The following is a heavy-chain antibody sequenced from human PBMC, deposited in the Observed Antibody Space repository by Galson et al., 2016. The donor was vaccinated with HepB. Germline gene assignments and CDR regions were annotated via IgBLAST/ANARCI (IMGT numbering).Heavy chain of an antibody. CDR2: VYHSWAT. D-gene: IGHD2-15*01. CDR3: ARDCSGGTCKSAGYVGYDVFDI. V-gene: IGHV4-4*02. CDR1: GGSISTTDW. J-gene: IGHJ3*02. Sequence: ETLSLTCTVSGGSISTTDWLSWVRQSPGKGLEWIGEVYHSWATNYNPSLRSRATMSVDMSQNQFSLNLISVTAADTAVYYCARDCSGGTCKSAGYVGYDVFDIWGQGTTVTVSS.